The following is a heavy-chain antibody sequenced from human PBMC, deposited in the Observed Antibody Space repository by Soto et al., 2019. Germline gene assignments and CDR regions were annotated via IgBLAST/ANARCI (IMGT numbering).Heavy chain of an antibody. Sequence: VQLLESGGGLVQPGGSLRLSCAASGFTFSSYAMSWVRQAPGKGLEWVSAISGSGGSTYYAESVKGRFTSSRANSKSTLYLQMNSLRAEDTAVYYCAILTMPTGTQFDYWGHGTLVIVS. J-gene: IGHJ4*01. CDR2: ISGSGGST. D-gene: IGHD4-17*01. CDR1: GFTFSSYA. CDR3: AILTMPTGTQFDY. V-gene: IGHV3-23*01.